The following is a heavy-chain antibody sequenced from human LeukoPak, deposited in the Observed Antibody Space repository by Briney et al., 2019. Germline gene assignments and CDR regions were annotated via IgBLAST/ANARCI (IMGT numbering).Heavy chain of an antibody. CDR1: GFDISNFW. J-gene: IGHJ5*02. D-gene: IGHD6-19*01. CDR2: IRSDGGEK. Sequence: GGSLSLSCAVSGFDISNFWMTWVRKVQGKGLEWVANIRSDGGEKNYVDSVNGRFTISRDNAKNSLYLQMNSLRAEDTAVYYCVRQAGVSWGQGTLVTVSS. CDR3: VRQAGVS. V-gene: IGHV3-7*01.